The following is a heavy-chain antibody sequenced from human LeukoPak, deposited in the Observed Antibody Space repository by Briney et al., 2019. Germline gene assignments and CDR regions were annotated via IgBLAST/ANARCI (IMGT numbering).Heavy chain of an antibody. J-gene: IGHJ4*02. CDR2: IYYSGSS. CDR1: GGPISSGAYY. V-gene: IGHV4-31*03. Sequence: SQTLSLTCTVSGGPISSGAYYWSWIRQHPGKGLEWIGYIYYSGSSYYNPSLKSRVIISIDTSKNQFSLNLSSVTAADTAVYYCARAPIGSGNDYYFDYWGQGTLVTVSS. CDR3: ARAPIGSGNDYYFDY. D-gene: IGHD3-10*01.